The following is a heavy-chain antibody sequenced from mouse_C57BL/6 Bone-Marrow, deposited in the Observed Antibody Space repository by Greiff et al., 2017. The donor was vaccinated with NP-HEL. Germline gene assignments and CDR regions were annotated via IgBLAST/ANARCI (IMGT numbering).Heavy chain of an antibody. Sequence: QVQLQQPGAELVMPGASVKLSCKASGYTFTSYWMHWVKQRPGPGLEWIGEIDPSASYTNYNQKFKGKSTLTVDKSSSTAYMQLSSLTSEDSAVYYCARGGNYVPFAYWGQGTLVTVSA. J-gene: IGHJ3*01. V-gene: IGHV1-69*01. CDR2: IDPSASYT. CDR1: GYTFTSYW. CDR3: ARGGNYVPFAY. D-gene: IGHD2-1*01.